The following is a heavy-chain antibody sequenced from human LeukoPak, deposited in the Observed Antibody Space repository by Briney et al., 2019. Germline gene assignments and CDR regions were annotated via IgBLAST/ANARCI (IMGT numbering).Heavy chain of an antibody. J-gene: IGHJ4*02. V-gene: IGHV3-74*01. CDR1: GFTFSSYW. CDR2: ITSDGSTT. CDR3: ARDGSLPDY. D-gene: IGHD2-15*01. Sequence: GESLKISCAASGFTFSSYWMHWVRQAPGKGLVWVSRITSDGSTTSYADSVKGRFTISRDNAKNTLYLQMNSLRDEDTAVYYCARDGSLPDYWGQGTLVTVSS.